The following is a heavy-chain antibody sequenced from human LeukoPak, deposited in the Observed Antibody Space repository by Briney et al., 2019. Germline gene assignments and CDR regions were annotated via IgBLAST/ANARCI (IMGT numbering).Heavy chain of an antibody. CDR2: MNPNSGNT. CDR3: ARALHYDFWSGYSDWFDP. Sequence: ASVKVSCKASGYTFTSYDINWVRQATGQGLEWMGWMNPNSGNTGYAQKFQGRVTITRNTSISTAYMELSSLRSEDTAVYYCARALHYDFWSGYSDWFDPWGQGTLVTVSS. V-gene: IGHV1-8*03. CDR1: GYTFTSYD. D-gene: IGHD3-3*01. J-gene: IGHJ5*02.